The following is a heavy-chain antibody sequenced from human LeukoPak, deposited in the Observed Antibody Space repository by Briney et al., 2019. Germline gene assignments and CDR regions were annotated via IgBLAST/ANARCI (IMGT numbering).Heavy chain of an antibody. D-gene: IGHD1-1*01. V-gene: IGHV3-33*06. J-gene: IGHJ3*01. CDR3: AKDRGTTRFDGFDL. CDR2: LWYDESNK. CDR1: GFTFRNYG. Sequence: GGSLRLSCAASGFTFRNYGMHWVRQAPGKGLEWVAVLWYDESNKFYADSVKGRFTISRDDSKNTLFLQMSCLRAEDTAIYYCAKDRGTTRFDGFDLWGQGTVVTVSS.